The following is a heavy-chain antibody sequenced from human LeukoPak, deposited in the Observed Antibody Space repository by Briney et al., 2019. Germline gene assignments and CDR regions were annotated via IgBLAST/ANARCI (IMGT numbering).Heavy chain of an antibody. D-gene: IGHD5-12*01. CDR1: GYTLTELS. Sequence: ASVKVSCKVSGYTLTELSMHWVRQAPGKGPEWMGGFDPEDGETIYAQKFQGRVTMTEDTSTDTAYMELSSLRSEDTAIYYCATDLATIRKKDYWGQGTLVTVSS. CDR3: ATDLATIRKKDY. V-gene: IGHV1-24*01. J-gene: IGHJ4*02. CDR2: FDPEDGET.